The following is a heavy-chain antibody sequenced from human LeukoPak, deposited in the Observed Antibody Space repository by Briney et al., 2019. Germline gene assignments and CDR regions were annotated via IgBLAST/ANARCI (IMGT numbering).Heavy chain of an antibody. J-gene: IGHJ4*02. CDR2: ISAYNGNT. Sequence: GASVNVSCKASGYTFTRYGISCVRQAPGQGREWMGLISAYNGNTNYRQKLNGSVTMTIDTSTSTAYMELRSLRSDDTAVYYSARDKAYGSGSYYSEDFDYWGQGTLVTVSS. D-gene: IGHD3-10*01. CDR1: GYTFTRYG. CDR3: ARDKAYGSGSYYSEDFDY. V-gene: IGHV1-18*01.